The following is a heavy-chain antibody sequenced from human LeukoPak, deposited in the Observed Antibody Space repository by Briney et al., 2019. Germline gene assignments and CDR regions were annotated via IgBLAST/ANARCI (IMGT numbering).Heavy chain of an antibody. V-gene: IGHV3-74*01. Sequence: GGSLRLSCAASGFNFSSYWMHWVRQAPGKGLVWVSRVNPQGSGTSYTDSVKGRFTISRDNAKDALHLRMDNLRVEDTAVYYCARARWSSTGWFLGYWGQGTLVTVSS. CDR3: ARARWSSTGWFLGY. CDR1: GFNFSSYW. J-gene: IGHJ4*02. CDR2: VNPQGSGT. D-gene: IGHD6-19*01.